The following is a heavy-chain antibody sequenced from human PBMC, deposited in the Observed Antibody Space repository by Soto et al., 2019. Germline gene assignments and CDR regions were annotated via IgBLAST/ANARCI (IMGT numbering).Heavy chain of an antibody. D-gene: IGHD6-19*01. Sequence: QVQLQESGPGLVKPSQTLSLTCTVSGGSISSGGYYWSWIRQHPGKGLEWIGHNYHTGSTYYNPSLKSRVTISVDTSKNQFSLRLSSVTAADTAVYYCARGSSGWYDYWGHGTLVTVSA. J-gene: IGHJ5*01. CDR2: NYHTGST. CDR1: GGSISSGGYY. V-gene: IGHV4-31*03. CDR3: ARGSSGWYDY.